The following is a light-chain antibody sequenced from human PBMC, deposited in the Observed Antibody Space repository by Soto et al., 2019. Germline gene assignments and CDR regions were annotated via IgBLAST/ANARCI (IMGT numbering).Light chain of an antibody. V-gene: IGKV1-39*01. CDR3: QQSYSTTWT. CDR1: QGISTY. Sequence: DIQMTQSPSSLSASVGDRVTITCRASQGISTYLNWYQQKPGKAPKLLIYAASSLHSGVPSRFSGSGSETDFTLTISSLQPEDFATYSCQQSYSTTWTFGQGTKVEIK. CDR2: AAS. J-gene: IGKJ1*01.